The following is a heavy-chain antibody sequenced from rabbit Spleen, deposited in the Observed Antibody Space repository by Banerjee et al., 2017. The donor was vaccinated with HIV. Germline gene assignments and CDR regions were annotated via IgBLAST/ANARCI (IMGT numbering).Heavy chain of an antibody. CDR1: GFSFSSNYY. V-gene: IGHV1S40*01. D-gene: IGHD8-1*01. CDR3: ARDTGSSFSSYGMDL. J-gene: IGHJ6*01. Sequence: QSLEESGGGLVQPEGSLTLTCTASGFSFSSNYYMCWVRQAPGKGLECIACIYGGSSGSTYYATWAKGRFTCSKTSSTTVTLQMTSLTVADTATYFCARDTGSSFSSYGMDLWGPGTLVTVS. CDR2: IYGGSSGST.